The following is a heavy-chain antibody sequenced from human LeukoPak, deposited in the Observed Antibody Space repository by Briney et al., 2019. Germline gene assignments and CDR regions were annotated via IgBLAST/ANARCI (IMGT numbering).Heavy chain of an antibody. Sequence: GGSLRLSCAASGFTFSSYWMSWVRQAPGKGLEWVANIKQDGSEKYYVDSVKGRFTISRDNAKNSLYLQMNSLRAEDTAVYYCARAHCSSSCCYPDYYYGVDVWGQGTTVTVSS. D-gene: IGHD2-2*01. CDR1: GFTFSSYW. CDR3: ARAHCSSSCCYPDYYYGVDV. J-gene: IGHJ6*02. V-gene: IGHV3-7*01. CDR2: IKQDGSEK.